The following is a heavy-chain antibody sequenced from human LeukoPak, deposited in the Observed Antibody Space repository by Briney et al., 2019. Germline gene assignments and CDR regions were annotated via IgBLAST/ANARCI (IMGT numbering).Heavy chain of an antibody. CDR2: IYYSGST. CDR1: GGSISSYF. V-gene: IGHV4-59*08. D-gene: IGHD6-19*01. CDR3: ARIDRAVAGTIDY. J-gene: IGHJ4*02. Sequence: SETLSLTCTVSGGSISSYFWSWIRQPPGKGLEWIGYIYYSGSTNYNPSLKSRVTMSVDTSKNQFSLKLSSVTGADTAVYYCARIDRAVAGTIDYWGQGTLVTVSS.